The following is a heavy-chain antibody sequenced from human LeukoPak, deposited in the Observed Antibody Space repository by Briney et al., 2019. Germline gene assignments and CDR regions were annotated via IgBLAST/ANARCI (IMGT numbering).Heavy chain of an antibody. J-gene: IGHJ4*02. CDR3: AKSVAGTYYDY. V-gene: IGHV3-9*01. D-gene: IGHD6-19*01. CDR1: GFTFDDYA. Sequence: PGRSLRLSCAASGFTFDDYAMHWVRQAPGKGLEWVSGISWNSGSIGYADSVKGRFTISRDNAKNSLYLQMNSLRAEDTALYYCAKSVAGTYYDYWGQGTLVTVSS. CDR2: ISWNSGSI.